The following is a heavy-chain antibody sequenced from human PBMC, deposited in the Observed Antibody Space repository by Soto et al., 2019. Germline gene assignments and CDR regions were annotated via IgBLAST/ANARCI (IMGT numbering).Heavy chain of an antibody. Sequence: GGSLRLSCAASGFTFSSYAMSWVRQAPGKGLEWVSAISGSGGSTYYADSVKGRFTISRDNSKNTLYLQMNSLRAEDTAVYYCARGEDCSSTSCYSWAGRPLYYFDYWGQGTLVTVSS. CDR2: ISGSGGST. J-gene: IGHJ4*02. D-gene: IGHD2-2*01. V-gene: IGHV3-23*01. CDR3: ARGEDCSSTSCYSWAGRPLYYFDY. CDR1: GFTFSSYA.